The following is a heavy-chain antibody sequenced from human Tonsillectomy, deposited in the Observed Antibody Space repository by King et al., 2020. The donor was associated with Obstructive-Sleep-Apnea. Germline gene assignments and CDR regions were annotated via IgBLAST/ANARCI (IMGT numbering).Heavy chain of an antibody. CDR3: ARDQPYHSDSSGPIDY. V-gene: IGHV3-48*04. D-gene: IGHD3-22*01. Sequence: VQLVESGGGLVQPGGSLRLSCAASGFTFSSYTMNWVRQAPGKGLEWVSFIRSSGSIMFYADSVKGRFTISRDNSQNWLYLQMNRLRAEGTAVYYCARDQPYHSDSSGPIDYWGQGTLVTVSS. CDR2: IRSSGSIM. J-gene: IGHJ4*02. CDR1: GFTFSSYT.